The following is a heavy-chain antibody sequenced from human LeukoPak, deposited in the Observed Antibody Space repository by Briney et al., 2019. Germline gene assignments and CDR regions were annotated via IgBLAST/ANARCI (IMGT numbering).Heavy chain of an antibody. D-gene: IGHD5-18*01. J-gene: IGHJ4*02. CDR2: MNPNSGNT. CDR3: ASLPWIQLELGFDY. Sequence: GASVKVSCKASGYTFTSYDINWVRQATGQGLEWMGWMNPNSGNTGYAQKFQGRVTMTRDTSISTAYMELSRLRSDDTAVYYCASLPWIQLELGFDYWGQGTLVTVSS. CDR1: GYTFTSYD. V-gene: IGHV1-8*01.